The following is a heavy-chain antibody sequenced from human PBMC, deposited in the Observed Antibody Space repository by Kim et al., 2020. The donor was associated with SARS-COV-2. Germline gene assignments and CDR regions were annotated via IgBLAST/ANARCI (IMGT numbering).Heavy chain of an antibody. V-gene: IGHV4-39*07. CDR2: IYYSGST. CDR1: GGSISSSSYY. D-gene: IGHD3-9*01. J-gene: IGHJ4*02. Sequence: SETLSLTCTVSGGSISSSSYYWGWIRQPPGKGLEWIGSIYYSGSTYYNPSLKSRVTISVDTSKNQFSLKLSSVTAADTAVYYCARDRVIYDTIRGYYFDYWGQGTLVTVSS. CDR3: ARDRVIYDTIRGYYFDY.